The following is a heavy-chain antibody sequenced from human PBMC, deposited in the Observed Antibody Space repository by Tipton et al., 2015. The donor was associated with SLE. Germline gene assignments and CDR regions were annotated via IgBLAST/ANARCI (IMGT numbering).Heavy chain of an antibody. D-gene: IGHD6-19*01. CDR2: IYKTGIT. V-gene: IGHV4-4*07. CDR3: ARAGGSGWPQHDY. J-gene: IGHJ4*02. Sequence: TLSLTCSVSGDSMNNYYWSWIRQPAGMPLEWIGRIYKTGITNYNPSLKGRLSMSVDTSKAHFSLNLNSVTAADTAVYYCARAGGSGWPQHDYWGPGTLVTVSS. CDR1: GDSMNNYY.